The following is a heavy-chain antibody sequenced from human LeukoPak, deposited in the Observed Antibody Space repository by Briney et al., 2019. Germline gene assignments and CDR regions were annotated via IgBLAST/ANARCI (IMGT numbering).Heavy chain of an antibody. D-gene: IGHD3-10*01. CDR3: AKSETYYYGSAIDHFDY. Sequence: GGSLRLSCAASGFTFSSYAMSWVRQAPGKGLEWVSAISGSGGSTYYADSVKGRFTISRDNSKNTLYLQMNSLRAEDTAVYYCAKSETYYYGSAIDHFDYWGQGTLVTVSS. V-gene: IGHV3-23*01. J-gene: IGHJ4*02. CDR2: ISGSGGST. CDR1: GFTFSSYA.